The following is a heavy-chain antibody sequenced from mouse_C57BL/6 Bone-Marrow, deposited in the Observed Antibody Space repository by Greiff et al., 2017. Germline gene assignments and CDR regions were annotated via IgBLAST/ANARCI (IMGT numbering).Heavy chain of an antibody. CDR2: IWSGGST. D-gene: IGHD1-1*01. CDR3: ARNYYYGSSWLTGSHYAMDY. V-gene: IGHV2-2*01. Sequence: QVQLQQSGPGLVQPSQSLSITCTVSGFSLTSYGVHWVRQSPGKGLEWLGVIWSGGSTDYNAAFISRLSISKDNSKSQVFFKMNSLQADDTAIYYCARNYYYGSSWLTGSHYAMDYWGQGTSVTVSS. J-gene: IGHJ4*01. CDR1: GFSLTSYG.